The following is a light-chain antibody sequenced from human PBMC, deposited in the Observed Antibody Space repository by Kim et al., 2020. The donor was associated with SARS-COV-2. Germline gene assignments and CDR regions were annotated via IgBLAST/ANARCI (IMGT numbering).Light chain of an antibody. CDR2: SHN. J-gene: IGLJ1*01. CDR3: AAWDDSLKGQI. CDR1: SYHIGSNS. Sequence: QGVTISCSGNSYHIGSNSVNWYQQLPRTAPKLLIHSHNQRPSGVPDRFSASKSGTSASLAISGLQSEDEADYYCAAWDDSLKGQIFGTGTKVTVL. V-gene: IGLV1-44*01.